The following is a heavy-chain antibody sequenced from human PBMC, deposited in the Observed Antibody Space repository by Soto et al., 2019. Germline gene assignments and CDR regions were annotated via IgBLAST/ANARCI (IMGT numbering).Heavy chain of an antibody. CDR2: INQDGSEK. D-gene: IGHD5-18*01. CDR3: ARDGSTSWYSYDYHGMDV. CDR1: GFTFRTYW. Sequence: EVQLVESGGGLVQPGGSLRLSCGASGFTFRTYWLSWVRQVPGKGLEWVANINQDGSEKNYVDSVKGRFTISRDHAKNSLHLQISSLRAEDTALYYCARDGSTSWYSYDYHGMDVWGQGTTVTVSS. V-gene: IGHV3-7*05. J-gene: IGHJ6*02.